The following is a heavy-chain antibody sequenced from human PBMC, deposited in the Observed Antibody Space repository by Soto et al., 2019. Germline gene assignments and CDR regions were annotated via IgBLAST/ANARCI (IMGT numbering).Heavy chain of an antibody. J-gene: IGHJ4*02. CDR3: AKEINWHFDC. CDR1: GFTFSSYA. D-gene: IGHD1-1*01. CDR2: ISGSGGST. Sequence: EVQLLESGGGLVQPGGSLRLSCAASGFTFSSYAMSWVRQAREKGLEWVSGISGSGGSTYYADSVKGRFTISRDNSKTALYLQMNSLRVEDTALYYCAKEINWHFDCWGQGTLVTVSS. V-gene: IGHV3-23*01.